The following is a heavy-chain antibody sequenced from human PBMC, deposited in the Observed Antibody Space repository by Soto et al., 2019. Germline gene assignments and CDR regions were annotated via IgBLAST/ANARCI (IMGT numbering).Heavy chain of an antibody. Sequence: SETLSLTCTVSGGSISSGGYYWSWIRQHPGKGLEWIGYIYYSGSTYYNPSLKSRVTISVDTSKNQFSLKLSSVTAADTAVYYCARDRELLWFGETKGNWFDPWGQGTLVTVSS. V-gene: IGHV4-31*03. CDR3: ARDRELLWFGETKGNWFDP. CDR2: IYYSGST. J-gene: IGHJ5*02. CDR1: GGSISSGGYY. D-gene: IGHD3-10*01.